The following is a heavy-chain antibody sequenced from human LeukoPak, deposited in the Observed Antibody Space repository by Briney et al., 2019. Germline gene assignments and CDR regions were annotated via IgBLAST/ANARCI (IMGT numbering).Heavy chain of an antibody. V-gene: IGHV1-24*01. CDR2: FDPEDGET. J-gene: IGHJ3*02. CDR1: GYTLTELS. Sequence: ASVKVSCKVSGYTLTELSMHWVRQAPGKGLEWMGGFDPEDGETIYAQKFQGRVTMTEDTSTDTAYMELSSLRSEDTAVYYCATDTSPEALSSYRVDAFDIWGQGTMVTVSS. CDR3: ATDTSPEALSSYRVDAFDI. D-gene: IGHD6-6*01.